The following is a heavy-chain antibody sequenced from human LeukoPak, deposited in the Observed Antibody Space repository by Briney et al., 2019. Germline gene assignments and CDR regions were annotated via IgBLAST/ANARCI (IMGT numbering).Heavy chain of an antibody. D-gene: IGHD2-15*01. Sequence: ASVKVSCKASGGTFSSYAISWARQAPGQGLEWMGGIIPIFGTANYAQKFQGRVTITADESTSTAYMELSSLRSEDTAVYYCASLYCSGGSCYFDYWGQGTLVTVPS. J-gene: IGHJ4*02. CDR2: IIPIFGTA. V-gene: IGHV1-69*13. CDR1: GGTFSSYA. CDR3: ASLYCSGGSCYFDY.